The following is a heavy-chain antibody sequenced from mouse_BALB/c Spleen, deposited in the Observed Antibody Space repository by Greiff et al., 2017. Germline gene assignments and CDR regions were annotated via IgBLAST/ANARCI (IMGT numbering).Heavy chain of an antibody. CDR2: ISDGGSYT. Sequence: EVKLVESGGGLVKPGGSLKLSCAASGFTFSDYYMYWVRQTPEKRLEWVATISDGGSYTYYPDSVKGRFTISRDKAKNNLYLQMSSLKSEDTAMYYWASPYYGKAVFAYWGQGTLVTVSA. CDR3: ASPYYGKAVFAY. CDR1: GFTFSDYY. V-gene: IGHV5-4*02. J-gene: IGHJ3*01. D-gene: IGHD2-10*01.